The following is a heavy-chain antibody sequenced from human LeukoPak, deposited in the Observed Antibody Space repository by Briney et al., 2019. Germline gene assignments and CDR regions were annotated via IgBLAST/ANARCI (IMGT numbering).Heavy chain of an antibody. J-gene: IGHJ4*02. Sequence: SETLSLTCTVSGGSISSGSYYWSWIRQPPGKGLEWIGYIYYSGSTNYNPSLKSRVTISVDTSKNQFSLKLSSVTAADTAVYYCARDGYNFNEIFDYWGQGTLVTVSS. CDR3: ARDGYNFNEIFDY. CDR2: IYYSGST. CDR1: GGSISSGSYY. D-gene: IGHD5-24*01. V-gene: IGHV4-61*01.